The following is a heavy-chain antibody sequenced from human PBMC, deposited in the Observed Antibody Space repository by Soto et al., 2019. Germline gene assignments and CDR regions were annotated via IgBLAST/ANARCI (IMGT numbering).Heavy chain of an antibody. D-gene: IGHD3-3*01. V-gene: IGHV3-48*02. Sequence: EVQLVESGGGLVQPGGSLRLSCAASGFTFSSYSMNWVRQAPGKGLEWVSYISSSSSTIYYADSVKGRFTISRDNAKNSLYLQMHSLRDEDTAVYYCARDPLQTAQAEWFRYYYYYGMDVWGQGTPVTVSS. CDR2: ISSSSSTI. CDR3: ARDPLQTAQAEWFRYYYYYGMDV. J-gene: IGHJ6*02. CDR1: GFTFSSYS.